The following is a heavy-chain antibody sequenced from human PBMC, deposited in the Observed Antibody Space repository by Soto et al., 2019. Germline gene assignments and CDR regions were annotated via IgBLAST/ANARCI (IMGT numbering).Heavy chain of an antibody. CDR3: ARVRTVFDY. D-gene: IGHD1-1*01. CDR1: GDSISSHY. Sequence: SETLSLTCTVSGDSISSHYWSWIRQPPGRGLEWIGNVYYSGSTIYNPSLESRVTISVDRSNNQFSLKLRSVTAADAAVYYCARVRTVFDYWGQGILVTVSS. V-gene: IGHV4-59*11. CDR2: VYYSGST. J-gene: IGHJ4*02.